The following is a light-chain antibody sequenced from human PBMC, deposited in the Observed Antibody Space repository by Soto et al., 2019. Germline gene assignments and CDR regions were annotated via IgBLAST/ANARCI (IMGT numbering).Light chain of an antibody. CDR3: QQYGSSGT. CDR2: GAS. CDR1: QSVSNNY. V-gene: IGKV3-20*01. J-gene: IGKJ1*01. Sequence: EIVLTQSPGTLSLSPGERATLSCMASQSVSNNYLAWYQQKPGQAPRLLIYGASNRATGIPDRFSGSGSGTDFTLTISRLDPEDFAVYYCQQYGSSGTFGQGTKVEIK.